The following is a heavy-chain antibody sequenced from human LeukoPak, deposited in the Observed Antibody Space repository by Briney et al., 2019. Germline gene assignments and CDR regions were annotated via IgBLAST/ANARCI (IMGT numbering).Heavy chain of an antibody. D-gene: IGHD3-3*01. V-gene: IGHV3-23*01. J-gene: IGHJ4*02. CDR3: ARDYNFWSGYYHY. Sequence: PGGSLRLSCAASGFTFSSYALSWVRQAPGKGLEWVSAISGSGGSTYYADSVKGRFTISRDNSKNTLYLQMNSLRAEDTAVYYCARDYNFWSGYYHYWGQGTLVTVSS. CDR1: GFTFSSYA. CDR2: ISGSGGST.